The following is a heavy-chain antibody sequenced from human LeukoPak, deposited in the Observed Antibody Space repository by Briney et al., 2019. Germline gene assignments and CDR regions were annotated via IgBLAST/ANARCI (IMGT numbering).Heavy chain of an antibody. Sequence: SGPTLVTPTHTLTLTSTISGFAVSTSGAGVGWIRHPPVKTLAGLAILYWDDDKPYSPPLKSSLTINKDTSKNQVVLTVTTLDPVHTATYYCACSPDSSGYSYFEHWGQGALVTVSS. CDR3: ACSPDSSGYSYFEH. CDR1: GFAVSTSGAG. V-gene: IGHV2-5*02. D-gene: IGHD3-22*01. J-gene: IGHJ4*02. CDR2: LYWDDDK.